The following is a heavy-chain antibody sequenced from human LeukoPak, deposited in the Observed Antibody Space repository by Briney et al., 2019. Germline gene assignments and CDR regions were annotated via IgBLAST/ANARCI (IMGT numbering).Heavy chain of an antibody. V-gene: IGHV4-30-2*01. CDR3: ARGGAARLHFQN. J-gene: IGHJ1*01. CDR1: GGSISSGGYS. D-gene: IGHD6-6*01. CDR2: IYHSGST. Sequence: PSETLSLTCAVSGGSISSGGYSWSWIRQPPGKGLEWIGYIYHSGSTYYNPSLKSRVTISVDRSKNQFSLNLNSVTAADTAVYYCARGGAARLHFQNWGQGTLVTVSS.